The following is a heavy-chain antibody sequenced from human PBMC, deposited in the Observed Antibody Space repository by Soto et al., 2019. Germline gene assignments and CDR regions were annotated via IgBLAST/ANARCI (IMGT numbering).Heavy chain of an antibody. CDR2: IWYDGSNK. Sequence: QVQLVESGGGVVQPGRSLRLSCAASGFTFSSYGMHWVRQAPGKGLEWVAVIWYDGSNKYYADSVKGRFTISRDNSKNTLYLQMNSLRAEDTAVYYCARSSDFVYYYYYGMDVWGQGTTVTVSS. J-gene: IGHJ6*02. CDR1: GFTFSSYG. CDR3: ARSSDFVYYYYYGMDV. V-gene: IGHV3-33*01. D-gene: IGHD2-21*02.